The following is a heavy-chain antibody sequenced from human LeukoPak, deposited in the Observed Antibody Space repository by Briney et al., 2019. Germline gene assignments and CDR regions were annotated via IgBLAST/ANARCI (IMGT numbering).Heavy chain of an antibody. CDR3: ARAIRPGYSGYDYYYYYYMDV. D-gene: IGHD5-12*01. Sequence: GGSLRLSCAASGFTFSDYYMSWIRQAPGRGLEWVSYISSSGNTIYYADSVKGRFTISRDNAKNSLYLQMNSLRAEDTAVYYCARAIRPGYSGYDYYYYYYMDVWGKGTTVTISS. CDR1: GFTFSDYY. V-gene: IGHV3-11*01. J-gene: IGHJ6*03. CDR2: ISSSGNTI.